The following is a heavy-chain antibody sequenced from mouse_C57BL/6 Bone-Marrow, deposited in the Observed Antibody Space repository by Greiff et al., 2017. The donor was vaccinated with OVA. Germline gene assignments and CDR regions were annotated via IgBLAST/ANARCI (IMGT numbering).Heavy chain of an antibody. CDR1: GFTFTDYY. CDR3: ATLYYYGSSAFAY. Sequence: EVQLHQSGPVLVKPGPSVKISCKASGFTFTDYYMHWVKQSHGKSLEWIGLVYPYNGGTSYNQKFKGKATLTVDTSSSTAYMELNSLTSEDSAVYYCATLYYYGSSAFAYWGQGTLVTVSA. J-gene: IGHJ3*01. V-gene: IGHV1-36*01. CDR2: VYPYNGGT. D-gene: IGHD1-1*01.